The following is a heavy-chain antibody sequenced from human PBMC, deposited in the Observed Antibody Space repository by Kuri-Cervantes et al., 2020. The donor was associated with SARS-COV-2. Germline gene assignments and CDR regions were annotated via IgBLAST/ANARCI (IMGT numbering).Heavy chain of an antibody. D-gene: IGHD3-3*01. J-gene: IGHJ6*02. CDR3: ARDLPGFLEWLGHWVSGMDV. CDR1: GYTFTSYY. V-gene: IGHV1-46*01. CDR2: INPSGGST. Sequence: ASVKVSCKASGYTFTSYYMHWVRQAPGQGLEWMGIINPSGGSTSYAQKFQGRVTMTRDTSTSTVYMELSSLRSEDMAVYYCARDLPGFLEWLGHWVSGMDVWGQGTTVTVSS.